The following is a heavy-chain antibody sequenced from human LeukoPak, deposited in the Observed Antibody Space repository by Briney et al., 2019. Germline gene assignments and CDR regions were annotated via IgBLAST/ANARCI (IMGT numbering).Heavy chain of an antibody. CDR2: IYSGGST. Sequence: GGSLRLSCAASGFTVSSNYMSWVRQAPGKGLEWVSLIYSGGSTSYADSVKGRFTFSRDNSKNMLYLQMNSLRAEDTAVYYCARDRVNWNDVGGLFDYWGQGTLVTVSS. D-gene: IGHD1-1*01. V-gene: IGHV3-53*01. CDR1: GFTVSSNY. CDR3: ARDRVNWNDVGGLFDY. J-gene: IGHJ4*02.